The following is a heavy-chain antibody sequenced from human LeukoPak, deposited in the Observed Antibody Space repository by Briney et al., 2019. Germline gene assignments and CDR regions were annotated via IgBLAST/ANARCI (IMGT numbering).Heavy chain of an antibody. J-gene: IGHJ4*02. Sequence: ASVKVSCKASGYTFTSYYMHWVRQAPGQGLEWMGIINPSGGSTSYAQKFQGRVTMTTDTSTSTAYLELRSLRSDDTAVYYCARDQSIAAAAPGDWGQGTLVTVSS. V-gene: IGHV1-46*01. CDR2: INPSGGST. CDR1: GYTFTSYY. D-gene: IGHD6-13*01. CDR3: ARDQSIAAAAPGD.